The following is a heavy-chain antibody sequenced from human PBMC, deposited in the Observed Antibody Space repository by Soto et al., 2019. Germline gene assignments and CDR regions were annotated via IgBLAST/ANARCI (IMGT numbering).Heavy chain of an antibody. CDR3: NTWVAVAGSIVAC. CDR1: GLTVSNAW. D-gene: IGHD6-13*01. Sequence: EVQLVESGGGLVKPGGSLRLSCAASGLTVSNAWMTWVRQAPGKGLEWVGLIKSRSDGGTTDYVAPVKDRFTISRDDSKNMLYLQMNSLRTEDTAVYYCNTWVAVAGSIVACWGQGTLVTVSS. CDR2: IKSRSDGGTT. J-gene: IGHJ4*02. V-gene: IGHV3-15*01.